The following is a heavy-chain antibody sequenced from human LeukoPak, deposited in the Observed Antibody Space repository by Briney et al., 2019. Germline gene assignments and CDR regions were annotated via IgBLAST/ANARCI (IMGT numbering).Heavy chain of an antibody. Sequence: GTCLRLSCAASGFTVSSNYMSWVRQAPGKGLEWVSVIHSGGNTYYADSVKGGFTISRDNSKNTLYLQMNSLRAEDAAVYYCARAEGGQWYIDSWGQGTLVTVSS. V-gene: IGHV3-66*01. J-gene: IGHJ4*02. CDR3: ARAEGGQWYIDS. D-gene: IGHD6-19*01. CDR1: GFTVSSNY. CDR2: IHSGGNT.